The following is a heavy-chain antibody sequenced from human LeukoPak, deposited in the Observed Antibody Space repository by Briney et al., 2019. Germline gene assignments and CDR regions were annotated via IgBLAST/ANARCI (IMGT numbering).Heavy chain of an antibody. V-gene: IGHV1-69*04. CDR1: GGTFSSYA. CDR2: IIPILGIA. J-gene: IGHJ4*02. D-gene: IGHD3-10*01. Sequence: SVKVSCKASGGTFSSYAISWVRQAPGQGLEWMGRIIPILGIANYAQKFQGRVTITADKSTSTAYMELSSLRSEDTAVYYCARRAYYYGSGSPDFDYWGQGTLVTVSS. CDR3: ARRAYYYGSGSPDFDY.